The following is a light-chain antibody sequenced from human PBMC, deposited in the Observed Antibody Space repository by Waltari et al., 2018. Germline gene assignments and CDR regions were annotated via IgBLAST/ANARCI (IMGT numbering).Light chain of an antibody. CDR3: QSYDSSLSAYV. Sequence: QSVLTQPPSVSGAPGQRVTLSCTWSSSNTGAGHDVHWYQQLPGTAPKIRISGHSHRPSGVPARFSGSKSGTSASLAISGLQAEDGADYYCQSYDSSLSAYVFGTGTKVTVL. CDR1: SSNTGAGHD. V-gene: IGLV1-40*01. CDR2: GHS. J-gene: IGLJ1*01.